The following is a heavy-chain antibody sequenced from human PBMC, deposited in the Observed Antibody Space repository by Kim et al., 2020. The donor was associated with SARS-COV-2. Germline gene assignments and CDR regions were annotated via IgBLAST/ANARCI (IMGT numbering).Heavy chain of an antibody. Sequence: ASVNVSCKASGYTFTSYHVHWVRQAPGQGLEWMGIIAPGGGTTSYAQKFQGRVTVTRDTSTSTVYMELSSLTFDDTAVYFCAREGGDITSSEVDYWGQGTLVTVSS. V-gene: IGHV1-46*01. CDR1: GYTFTSYH. J-gene: IGHJ4*02. D-gene: IGHD2-2*01. CDR3: AREGGDITSSEVDY. CDR2: IAPGGGTT.